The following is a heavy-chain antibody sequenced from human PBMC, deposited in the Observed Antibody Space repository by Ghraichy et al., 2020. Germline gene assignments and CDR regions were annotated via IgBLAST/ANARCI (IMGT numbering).Heavy chain of an antibody. CDR1: GLCFIHYR. CDR2: ITGSSITI. Sequence: AESLTLSCAGAGLCFIHYRMIWVHLTLRKELEWVSYITGSSITIFYTDSVKGRFTISRDNAKNSLYLQMNSLRAEDTAVYYCARLPLPRRAAVGDWYFDLWGRGT. CDR3: ARLPLPRRAAVGDWYFDL. J-gene: IGHJ2*01. D-gene: IGHD6-13*01. V-gene: IGHV3-48*01.